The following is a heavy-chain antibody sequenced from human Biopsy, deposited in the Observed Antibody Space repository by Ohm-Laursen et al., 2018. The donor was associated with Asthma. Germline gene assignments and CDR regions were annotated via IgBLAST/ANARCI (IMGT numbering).Heavy chain of an antibody. CDR3: ARCQVGYSSGWSLLLKKIYYSGMDV. Sequence: SVKVSCKAPGGTFSNFAISRVRQAPGQGLEWLGGIMTVFGTANYAQKFQGRVTITADESTSTAYMEVTSLRSEDTAIYYCARCQVGYSSGWSLLLKKIYYSGMDVWGQGTAVTVSS. D-gene: IGHD6-19*01. V-gene: IGHV1-69*13. J-gene: IGHJ6*02. CDR2: IMTVFGTA. CDR1: GGTFSNFA.